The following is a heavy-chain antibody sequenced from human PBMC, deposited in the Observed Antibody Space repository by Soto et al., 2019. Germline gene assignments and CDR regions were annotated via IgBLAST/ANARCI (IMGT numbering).Heavy chain of an antibody. CDR3: AREGSYCGAECHPTSGYIDL. CDR1: GYTFTRYY. V-gene: IGHV1-46*01. J-gene: IGHJ2*01. CDR2: INPSRDRT. D-gene: IGHD2-21*01. Sequence: QVQLVQSGAEVKKPGASVKVSCKASGYTFTRYYMHWVRQAPGQGLEWMGTINPSRDRTDYAQKFQGRVTMNRDTSTSTVYMELSSLRSGDTALYYCAREGSYCGAECHPTSGYIDLWGRGTLVTVSS.